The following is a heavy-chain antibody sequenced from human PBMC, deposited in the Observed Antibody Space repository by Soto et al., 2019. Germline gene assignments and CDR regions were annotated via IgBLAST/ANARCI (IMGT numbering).Heavy chain of an antibody. J-gene: IGHJ5*02. Sequence: PSETLSLTCTVSGGSISSGGYYWSWIRQHPGKGLEWIGYIYYSGSTYYNPSLKSRVTISVDTSKNQFSLKLSSVTAADTAVYYCARDSREITMVRGAPPYNWFDPWGQGTLVTVS. CDR3: ARDSREITMVRGAPPYNWFDP. CDR1: GGSISSGGYY. CDR2: IYYSGST. V-gene: IGHV4-31*03. D-gene: IGHD3-10*01.